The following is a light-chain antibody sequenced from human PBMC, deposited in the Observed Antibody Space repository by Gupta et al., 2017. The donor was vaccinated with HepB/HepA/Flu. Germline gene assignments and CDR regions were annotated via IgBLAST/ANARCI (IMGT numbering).Light chain of an antibody. CDR3: SPYTSSSTV. V-gene: IGLV2-14*01. CDR2: DVS. Sequence: SALSRPPFVSVSPGQTIPHSCPGPSSDVGGYNYLSWYQQHPGKAPKLMIYDVSNQPSGVSNRFSGSKSGDKASLTISGAQAEDEADYYCSPYTSSSTVFGGGTKLTVL. CDR1: SSDVGGYNY. J-gene: IGLJ2*01.